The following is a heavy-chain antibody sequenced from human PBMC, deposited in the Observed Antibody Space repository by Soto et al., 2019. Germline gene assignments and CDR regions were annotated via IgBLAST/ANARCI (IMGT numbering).Heavy chain of an antibody. D-gene: IGHD2-15*01. J-gene: IGHJ6*02. Sequence: QVQLVQSGAEVKKPGASVKVSCKASGYTFTSYDINWVRQATGQGLEWMGWMNPNSGNTGYAQKFQGRDTMTRNTSISTAYMELSSLRSEDTAVYYCARWIRILYSGLYGMDVWGQGTTVTVSS. CDR1: GYTFTSYD. CDR3: ARWIRILYSGLYGMDV. V-gene: IGHV1-8*01. CDR2: MNPNSGNT.